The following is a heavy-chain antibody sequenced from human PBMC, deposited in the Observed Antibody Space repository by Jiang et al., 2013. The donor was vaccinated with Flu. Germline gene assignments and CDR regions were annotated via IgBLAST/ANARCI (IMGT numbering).Heavy chain of an antibody. Sequence: RSLRLSCAASGFTFSSYAMQWVRQAPGKGLEWVALISSVGTYQQYVDSVKGRFTVSRDNSKNTLYLHISSLRAEDTATYYCAKDKWPAGPAVVHIWGQGTLVTVSS. CDR2: ISSVGTYQ. V-gene: IGHV3-30*18. D-gene: IGHD5-12*01. CDR3: AKDKWPAGPAVVHI. CDR1: GFTFSSYA. J-gene: IGHJ4*02.